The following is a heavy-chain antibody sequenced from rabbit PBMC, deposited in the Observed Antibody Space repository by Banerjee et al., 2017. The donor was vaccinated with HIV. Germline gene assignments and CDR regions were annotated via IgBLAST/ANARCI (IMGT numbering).Heavy chain of an antibody. CDR1: GFSFSSSYD. D-gene: IGHD7-1*01. CDR2: ISTGSSGST. V-gene: IGHV1S45*01. Sequence: QEQLEESGGDLVKPGASLALTCTASGFSFSSSYDMCWVRQAPGKGLEWIGCISTGSSGSTYYASWAKGRFTIYKTSSTTVTLQMTSLTAADTATYFCLRRWHSTDLWGPGTLVTVS. J-gene: IGHJ4*01. CDR3: LRRWHSTDL.